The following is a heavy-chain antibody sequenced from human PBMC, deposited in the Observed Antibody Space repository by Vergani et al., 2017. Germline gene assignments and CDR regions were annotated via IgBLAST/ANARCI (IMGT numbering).Heavy chain of an antibody. D-gene: IGHD2-2*01. J-gene: IGHJ6*02. Sequence: QVQLVESGGGLVKPGGSLRLSCAASGFTFSDYYMSWIRQAPGKGLEWVSYISSSGSTIYYADSVKGRFTISRDNAKNSLYLQMNSLRAEDTAVYYCARVQGCSSTSCYFRGFDYYGMDVWGQGTTVTVSS. CDR2: ISSSGSTI. CDR1: GFTFSDYY. V-gene: IGHV3-11*04. CDR3: ARVQGCSSTSCYFRGFDYYGMDV.